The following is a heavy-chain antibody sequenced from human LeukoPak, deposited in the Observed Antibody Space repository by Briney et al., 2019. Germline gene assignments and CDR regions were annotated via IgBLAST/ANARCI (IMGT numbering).Heavy chain of an antibody. CDR2: ISYDGSNK. CDR1: GFTFSNYA. V-gene: IGHV3-30*01. Sequence: GGSLRLSCAASGFTFSNYAMHWVRQAPGKGLEWVAVISYDGSNKYYADSVKGRFTISRDNSKNTLYLQMNSLRAEDTAVYYCARVFYTMIVLDAFDIWGQGTMVTVSS. CDR3: ARVFYTMIVLDAFDI. J-gene: IGHJ3*02. D-gene: IGHD3-22*01.